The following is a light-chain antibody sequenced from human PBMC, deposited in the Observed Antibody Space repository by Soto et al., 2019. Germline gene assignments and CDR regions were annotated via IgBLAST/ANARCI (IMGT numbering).Light chain of an antibody. Sequence: DIQMTQSPSSLSASVGDRVTIACRESQSIEKYLNWYQQKPGKAPRLLMSAASDLQSGVPSRFSGSGSATEFTLTISNVQPEDFDTYYCQQTYSSIQQFGQGTRLEN. J-gene: IGKJ5*01. CDR2: AAS. V-gene: IGKV1-39*01. CDR1: QSIEKY. CDR3: QQTYSSIQQ.